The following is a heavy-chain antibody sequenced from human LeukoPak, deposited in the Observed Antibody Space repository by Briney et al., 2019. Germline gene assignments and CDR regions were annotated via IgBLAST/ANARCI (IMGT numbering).Heavy chain of an antibody. D-gene: IGHD4/OR15-4a*01. V-gene: IGHV3-9*01. Sequence: PGRSLRLSCAASGFTFDDYAMHWVRQAPGKGLEWVSGISWNSGTIGYADSVKGRFTISRDNAKNSLYLQMNSLRAEDTAVYYCARAKGANNWDYWGQGTLVTVSS. CDR2: ISWNSGTI. CDR3: ARAKGANNWDY. CDR1: GFTFDDYA. J-gene: IGHJ4*02.